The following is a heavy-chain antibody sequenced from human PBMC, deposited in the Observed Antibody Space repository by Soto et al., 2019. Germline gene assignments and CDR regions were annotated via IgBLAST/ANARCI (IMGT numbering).Heavy chain of an antibody. J-gene: IGHJ4*02. CDR2: IHGDGITT. CDR3: GRGSGPRGRPY. V-gene: IGHV3-74*01. CDR1: GFIFNNYW. D-gene: IGHD6-25*01. Sequence: PGGSLRLSCAASGFIFNNYWMHSFRQAPGKGLVWVARIHGDGITTTYVDSVKGRFTISRDNAKNTVYLQMNSLRAEDTAVYYCGRGSGPRGRPYWGQGILVTVSS.